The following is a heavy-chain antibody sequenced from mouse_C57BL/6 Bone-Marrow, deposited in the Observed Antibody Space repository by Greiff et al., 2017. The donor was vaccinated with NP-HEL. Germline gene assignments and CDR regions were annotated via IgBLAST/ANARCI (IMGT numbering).Heavy chain of an antibody. CDR2: IYPGSGST. Sequence: QVQLKQPGAELVKPGASVKMSCKASGYTFTSYWITWVKQRPGQGLEWIGDIYPGSGSTNYNEKFKSKATLTVDTSSSTAYMQLSSLTSEDSAVYYCARSGVYYDYDWFAYWGQGTLVTVSA. J-gene: IGHJ3*01. CDR3: ARSGVYYDYDWFAY. V-gene: IGHV1-55*01. CDR1: GYTFTSYW. D-gene: IGHD2-4*01.